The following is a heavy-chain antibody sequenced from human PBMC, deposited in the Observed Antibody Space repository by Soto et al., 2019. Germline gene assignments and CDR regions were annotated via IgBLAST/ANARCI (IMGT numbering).Heavy chain of an antibody. J-gene: IGHJ6*02. CDR2: IYYRGNT. CDR1: GGSISSYY. V-gene: IGHV4-59*08. D-gene: IGHD3-10*01. Sequence: SETLSLTCTVSGGSISSYYWNWIRQPPGKGLEWIGYIYYRGNTNYNPSLKSRVTISVDTSKNQFSLQLSSVTAADTAVYYCARQKDYYGSGSYYYYYGMDDWGQGTTVTVSS. CDR3: ARQKDYYGSGSYYYYYGMDD.